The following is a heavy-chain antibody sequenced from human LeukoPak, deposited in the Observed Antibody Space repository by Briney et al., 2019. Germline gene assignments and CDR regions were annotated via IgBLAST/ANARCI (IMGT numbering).Heavy chain of an antibody. CDR2: IYSGGST. Sequence: GGSLRLSCAASGFTVSSNYMSWVRQAPGKGLEWVSVIYSGGSTYYADSVKGRFTISRDNSKNTLYLQMNSLRAEDTAVYYCASSNAYNWNDVPDYWGQGTLVTVSS. CDR1: GFTVSSNY. D-gene: IGHD1-1*01. CDR3: ASSNAYNWNDVPDY. V-gene: IGHV3-66*01. J-gene: IGHJ4*02.